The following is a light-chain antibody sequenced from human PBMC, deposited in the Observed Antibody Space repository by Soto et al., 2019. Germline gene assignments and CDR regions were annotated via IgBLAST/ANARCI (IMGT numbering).Light chain of an antibody. CDR1: QSVSSN. V-gene: IGKV3-15*01. CDR2: GAS. J-gene: IGKJ3*01. Sequence: EIVMTQSPATLSVSPGERATLSCRASQSVSSNLAWYQQKPGQAPRLLIYGASTRATGIPARFSGSGCGTEFTLTISSLQSEDFAVYYCQQYNNWLPLTFGPATKVDIK. CDR3: QQYNNWLPLT.